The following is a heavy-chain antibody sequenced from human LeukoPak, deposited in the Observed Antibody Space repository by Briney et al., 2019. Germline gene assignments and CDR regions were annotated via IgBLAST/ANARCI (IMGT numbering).Heavy chain of an antibody. D-gene: IGHD3-22*01. CDR1: GFTVRSSY. CDR3: ARGSHYYDSSGYYYFDY. J-gene: IGHJ4*02. Sequence: GGSLRLSCAASGFTVRSSYMSWVRQAPGKGLEWVSVIYSGGSPDYADSAKGRFTISTDNSKNTLYLQMNSLRAEDTAVYYCARGSHYYDSSGYYYFDYWGQGTLVTVSS. V-gene: IGHV3-53*01. CDR2: IYSGGSP.